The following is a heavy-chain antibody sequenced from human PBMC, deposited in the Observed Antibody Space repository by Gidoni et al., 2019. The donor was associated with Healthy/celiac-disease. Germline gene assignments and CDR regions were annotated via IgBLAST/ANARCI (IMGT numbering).Heavy chain of an antibody. CDR3: AHSLRVYSSSSGLTYYYYYMDV. CDR2: IYWDDDK. V-gene: IGHV2-5*02. Sequence: QITLKESCPTLVKPTQTLTLTCTFSGFSLSTSGAGVGCVRQPPGKALEWLALIYWDDDKLYSPSLKSRLTITKDTSKNQVVLTMANKDPVDTATYYCAHSLRVYSSSSGLTYYYYYMDVWGKGTTVTVSS. J-gene: IGHJ6*03. D-gene: IGHD6-6*01. CDR1: GFSLSTSGAG.